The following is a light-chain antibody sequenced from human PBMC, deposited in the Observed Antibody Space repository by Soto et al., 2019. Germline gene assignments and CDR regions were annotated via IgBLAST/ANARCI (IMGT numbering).Light chain of an antibody. Sequence: QSVLTQPPSVSGAPGQRVTISCTGSSSNIGAGYDVHWYQHLPGTAPNLLIYGNTNRPSGVPDRFSGSRSGTTASLAITGLRPDDEADYYCQSYDTRLSGYVFATGTKLTVL. V-gene: IGLV1-40*01. CDR1: SSNIGAGYD. CDR3: QSYDTRLSGYV. J-gene: IGLJ1*01. CDR2: GNT.